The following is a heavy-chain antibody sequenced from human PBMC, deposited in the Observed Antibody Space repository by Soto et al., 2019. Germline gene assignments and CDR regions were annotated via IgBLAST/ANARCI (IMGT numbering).Heavy chain of an antibody. CDR2: IWYDGSNK. Sequence: QVQLVESGGGVVQPGRSLRLSCAASGFTFSSYGMHWVRQAPGKGLEWVAVIWYDGSNKYYADSVKGRFTISRDNSKNTLYLQMNNLRAEDTAVYYCAREGQQLALDYWGQGTLVTVSS. CDR1: GFTFSSYG. D-gene: IGHD6-13*01. J-gene: IGHJ4*02. V-gene: IGHV3-33*01. CDR3: AREGQQLALDY.